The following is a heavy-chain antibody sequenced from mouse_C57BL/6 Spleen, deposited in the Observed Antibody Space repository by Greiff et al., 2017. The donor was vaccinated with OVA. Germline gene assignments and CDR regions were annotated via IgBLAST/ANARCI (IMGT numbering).Heavy chain of an antibody. CDR2: INPNNGGT. J-gene: IGHJ4*01. CDR3: ASGGNYAMDY. V-gene: IGHV1-26*01. CDR1: GYTFTDYY. Sequence: VQLKESGPELVKPGASVKISCKASGYTFTDYYMNWVKQSHGKSLEWIGDINPNNGGTSYNQKFKGKATLTVDKSSSTAYMELRSLTSEDSAVYYCASGGNYAMDYWGQGTSVTVSS.